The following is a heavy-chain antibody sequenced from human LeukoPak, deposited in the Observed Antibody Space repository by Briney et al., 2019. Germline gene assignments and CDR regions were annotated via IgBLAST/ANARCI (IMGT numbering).Heavy chain of an antibody. J-gene: IGHJ4*02. CDR2: IKSKGDGETT. CDR1: GFTFTNAW. D-gene: IGHD3-10*01. Sequence: GVSLRLSCAASGFTFTNAWMTWVRQAPGKGLEWVGRIKSKGDGETTDYDAPVKGRFTMSRDDSKATLYLQMNSLKAEDTAVYYCATDLGLTMIRGVIVHWGQGALVTVSS. V-gene: IGHV3-15*01. CDR3: ATDLGLTMIRGVIVH.